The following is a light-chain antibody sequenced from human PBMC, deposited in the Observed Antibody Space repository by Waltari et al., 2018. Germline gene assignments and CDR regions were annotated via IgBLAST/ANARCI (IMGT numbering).Light chain of an antibody. CDR3: QQYMNWPRT. J-gene: IGKJ1*01. CDR1: QNVYTN. CDR2: GAS. V-gene: IGKV3-15*01. Sequence: EIVMTQSPATLSVSPGERATLSCRASQNVYTNLAWYQQKPGQAPRLLIYGASTRATDIPARFSASGSGTEFTLTISSLESEDFAIFYCQQYMNWPRTFGQGTKVEIK.